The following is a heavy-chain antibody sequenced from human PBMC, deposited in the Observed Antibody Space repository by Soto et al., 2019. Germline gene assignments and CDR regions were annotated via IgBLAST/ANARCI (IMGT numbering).Heavy chain of an antibody. J-gene: IGHJ4*02. Sequence: SVKVSCKASGFTFTSSAVQWVRQARGQRLEWIGWIVVGSGNTNYAQKFQERVTITRDMSTSTAYMELSSLRSEDTAVYYCAAARSAGGIYYFDYWGQGTLVTVYS. CDR2: IVVGSGNT. D-gene: IGHD2-21*01. CDR3: AAARSAGGIYYFDY. CDR1: GFTFTSSA. V-gene: IGHV1-58*01.